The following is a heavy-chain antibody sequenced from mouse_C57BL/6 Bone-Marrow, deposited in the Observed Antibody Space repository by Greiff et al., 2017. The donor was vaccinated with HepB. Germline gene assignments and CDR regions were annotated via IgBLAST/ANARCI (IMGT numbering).Heavy chain of an antibody. J-gene: IGHJ3*01. CDR2: IDPSDSET. CDR3: ARRDYDYDAWFAH. Sequence: QVQLQQPGAELVRPGSSVKLSCKASGYTFTSYWMHWVKQRPIQGLEWIGNIDPSDSETHYNQKFKDKATLTVDKSSSTAYMQLSSLTSEDSAVYYCARRDYDYDAWFAHWGQGTLVTVSA. D-gene: IGHD2-4*01. CDR1: GYTFTSYW. V-gene: IGHV1-52*01.